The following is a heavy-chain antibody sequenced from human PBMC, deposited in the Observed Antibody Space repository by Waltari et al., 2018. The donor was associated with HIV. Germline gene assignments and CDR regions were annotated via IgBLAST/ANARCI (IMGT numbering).Heavy chain of an antibody. D-gene: IGHD3-10*01. CDR2: IWYDGSNK. J-gene: IGHJ3*02. CDR3: AREGIVGAFDI. CDR1: GLTFSSYG. Sequence: QVQLVESGGGVVQPGRSLRLSCAASGLTFSSYGIHWVRQGPDKGLEWVAVIWYDGSNKYYADSVKGRFTISRDNSKNTLYLQMNSLRAEDTAVYYCAREGIVGAFDIWGQGTMVTVSS. V-gene: IGHV3-33*01.